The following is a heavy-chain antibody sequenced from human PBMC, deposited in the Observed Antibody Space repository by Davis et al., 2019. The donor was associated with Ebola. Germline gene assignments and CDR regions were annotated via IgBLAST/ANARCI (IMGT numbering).Heavy chain of an antibody. J-gene: IGHJ6*02. V-gene: IGHV4-39*01. CDR2: IYYSGST. CDR1: GGSISSSSYY. CDR3: ARLYYDILTGYYKDYYGMDV. Sequence: SETLSLTCTVSGGSISSSSYYWGWIRQPPGKGLEWIGSIYYSGSTYYNPSLKSRVTISVDTSKNQFSLKLSSVTAADTAVYYCARLYYDILTGYYKDYYGMDVWGQGTTVTVSS. D-gene: IGHD3-9*01.